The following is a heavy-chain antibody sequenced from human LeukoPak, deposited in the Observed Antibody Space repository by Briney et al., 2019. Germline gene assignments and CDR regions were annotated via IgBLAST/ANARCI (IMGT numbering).Heavy chain of an antibody. Sequence: GGSLRLSCAASGFTFSDYYMSWIRQAPGKGLEWVSYISSSGSTIYYADSVKGRFTIFRDNAKNSLYPQMTSLRAEDTAVYYCARDPVLRYFDWSPNYYYYGMDVWGQGTTVTVSS. CDR3: ARDPVLRYFDWSPNYYYYGMDV. CDR1: GFTFSDYY. D-gene: IGHD3-9*01. CDR2: ISSSGSTI. J-gene: IGHJ6*02. V-gene: IGHV3-11*04.